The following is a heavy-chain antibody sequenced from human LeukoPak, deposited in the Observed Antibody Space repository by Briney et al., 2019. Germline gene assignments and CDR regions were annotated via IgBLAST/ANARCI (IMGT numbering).Heavy chain of an antibody. Sequence: GGSLRLSCAASGFTFSSYGMHWVRQAPGKGLEWVAVIWYDGSDKYYADSVKGRFTISRDNSKNTLYLQMNSLRAEDTAVYYCAPQQLPYYYGMDVWGQGTTVTVSS. J-gene: IGHJ6*02. D-gene: IGHD6-13*01. CDR1: GFTFSSYG. V-gene: IGHV3-33*08. CDR3: APQQLPYYYGMDV. CDR2: IWYDGSDK.